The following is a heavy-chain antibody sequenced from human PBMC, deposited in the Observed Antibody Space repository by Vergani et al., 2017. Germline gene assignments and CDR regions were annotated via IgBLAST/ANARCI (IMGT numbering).Heavy chain of an antibody. CDR3: ARRWSQLERGDAFDI. V-gene: IGHV1-2*06. D-gene: IGHD2-2*01. CDR2: INPNSGGT. J-gene: IGHJ3*02. CDR1: GYTFTGYY. Sequence: QVQLVQSGAEVKKPGASVKVSCKASGYTFTGYYMHWVRQAPGQGLEWMGRINPNSGGTNYAQKFQGRVTMTRDTSISTAYMELSRLRSDDTAVYYCARRWSQLERGDAFDIWGQGTMVTVSS.